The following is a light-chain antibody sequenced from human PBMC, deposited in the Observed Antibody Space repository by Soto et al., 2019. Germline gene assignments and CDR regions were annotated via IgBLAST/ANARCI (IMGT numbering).Light chain of an antibody. Sequence: DIQLTQSQSSLSSSVGDRVTITCRASQGISSYLAWYQQKPGKAPKLLIYAASTLQSGVPSRFIGSGSGTEFTLTISSLQPEDFATYYCQQLNSYPFTFGGGTKVEIK. V-gene: IGKV1-9*01. CDR3: QQLNSYPFT. CDR1: QGISSY. J-gene: IGKJ4*01. CDR2: AAS.